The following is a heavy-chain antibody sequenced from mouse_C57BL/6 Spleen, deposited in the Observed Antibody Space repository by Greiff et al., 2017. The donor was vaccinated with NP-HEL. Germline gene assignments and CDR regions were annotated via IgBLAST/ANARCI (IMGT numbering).Heavy chain of an antibody. V-gene: IGHV2-2*01. D-gene: IGHD2-1*01. Sequence: VQLQQSGPGLVQPSQSLSITCTVSGFSLTSYGVHWVRQSPGKGLEWLGVIWSGGNTDYNAAFISRLSISKDNSKSQVFFKMNSLQADDTAIYYCARSYLLYGNREYFDYWGQGTTLTVSS. CDR1: GFSLTSYG. CDR3: ARSYLLYGNREYFDY. J-gene: IGHJ2*01. CDR2: IWSGGNT.